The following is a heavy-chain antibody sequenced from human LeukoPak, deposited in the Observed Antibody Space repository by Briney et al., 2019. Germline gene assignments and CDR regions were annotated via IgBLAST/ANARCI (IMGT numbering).Heavy chain of an antibody. J-gene: IGHJ6*03. V-gene: IGHV1-46*01. CDR1: GYTFTRDY. D-gene: IGHD2-2*02. Sequence: ASVQVSCKASGYTFTRDYMHWVREAPGQGLEWVGIINPSDGSTSYPEKFQGRVTMTRDISTSTVFMELRTLRSEDTAVYHCARVAAEVVGLPGVIGFGWLRRDYYYMDVWGKGTTVTVSS. CDR2: INPSDGST. CDR3: ARVAAEVVGLPGVIGFGWLRRDYYYMDV.